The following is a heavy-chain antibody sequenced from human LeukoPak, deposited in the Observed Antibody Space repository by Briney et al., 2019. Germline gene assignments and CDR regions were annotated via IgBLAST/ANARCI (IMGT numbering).Heavy chain of an antibody. CDR1: GYTFTGYY. D-gene: IGHD3-3*01. Sequence: ASVKVSCKASGYTFTGYYIHWVRQAPGQGLEWMGWINPNSGGANYAQKFQGSITMTRDTSLSTAYMELSRLRSDDTAVYYCARGTTIFGVAPPAYWGQGTLVTVSS. CDR2: INPNSGGA. J-gene: IGHJ4*02. CDR3: ARGTTIFGVAPPAY. V-gene: IGHV1-2*02.